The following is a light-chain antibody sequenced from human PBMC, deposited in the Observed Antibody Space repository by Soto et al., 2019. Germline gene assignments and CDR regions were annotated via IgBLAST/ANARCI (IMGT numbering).Light chain of an antibody. CDR3: QQYNNWPLT. Sequence: IVMTQSPATLSVSPGERATLSCRASQSVSSNFAWYQQKPGQAPRLLIYGASTRATGFPARFSGSGSGTDFTLTISSLQSEDFAGYYGQQYNNWPLTFGQGTRLEIK. J-gene: IGKJ5*01. CDR2: GAS. CDR1: QSVSSN. V-gene: IGKV3-15*01.